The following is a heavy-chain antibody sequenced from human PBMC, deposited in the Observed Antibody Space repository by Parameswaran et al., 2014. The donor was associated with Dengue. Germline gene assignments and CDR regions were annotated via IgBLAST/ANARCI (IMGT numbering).Heavy chain of an antibody. CDR2: ISSDSSTI. V-gene: IGHV3-48*04. D-gene: IGHD1-26*01. Sequence: KWIRQPPGKGLEWISYISSDSSTIYYADSVKGRFTISRDNAKNSLYLQVNSLRAEDTAVYYCARDGSSNWGQGTLVTVSS. CDR3: ARDGSSN. J-gene: IGHJ4*02.